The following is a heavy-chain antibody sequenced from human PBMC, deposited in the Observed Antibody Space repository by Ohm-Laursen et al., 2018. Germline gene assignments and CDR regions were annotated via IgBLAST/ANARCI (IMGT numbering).Heavy chain of an antibody. J-gene: IGHJ6*02. CDR2: INHSGST. Sequence: SDTLSLTCAVYGGSFSGYYWSWIRQPPGKGLEWIGEINHSGSTNYNPSLKSRVTISVDTSKNQFSLKLSSVTAADTAVYYCARDLIRYYGMDVWGQGTTVTVSS. V-gene: IGHV4-34*01. CDR3: ARDLIRYYGMDV. D-gene: IGHD3-10*01. CDR1: GGSFSGYY.